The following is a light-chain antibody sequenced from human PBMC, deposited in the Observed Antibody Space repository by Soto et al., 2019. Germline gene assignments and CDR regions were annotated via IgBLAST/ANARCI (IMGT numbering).Light chain of an antibody. J-gene: IGKJ3*01. CDR2: DAS. V-gene: IGKV3-11*01. CDR1: QSVNNY. CDR3: QHRNNRPFS. Sequence: EIVLTQCPAILSLSTAARSTLSCGASQSVNNYLAWYQQRPGQAPRLLIYDASYRATGIPARFSGSGSGTDFTLTISSLEPEDFAVYYCQHRNNRPFSFGPGTKVDIK.